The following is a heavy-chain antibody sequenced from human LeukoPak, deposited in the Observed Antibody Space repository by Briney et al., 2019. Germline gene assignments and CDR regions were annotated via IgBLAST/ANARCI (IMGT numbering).Heavy chain of an antibody. D-gene: IGHD5-18*01. CDR2: IYHSGST. J-gene: IGHJ4*02. Sequence: SGTLSLTCGVSGGYISSSNWWSWVRQPPGKGLEWIGEIYHSGSTNYNASLKSRVTISVGKSKNQFSLRLSSVTAADTAVYYCARVGGYSYDYWGQGTLVTVSS. CDR3: ARVGGYSYDY. CDR1: GGYISSSNW. V-gene: IGHV4-4*02.